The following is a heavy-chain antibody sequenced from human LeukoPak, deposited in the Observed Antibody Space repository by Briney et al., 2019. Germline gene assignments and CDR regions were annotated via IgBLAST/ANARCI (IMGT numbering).Heavy chain of an antibody. CDR3: AREGTDGFDY. D-gene: IGHD1-1*01. Sequence: PSETLSLTCSVAGGSFSSGSYYWSWIRQPAGKGLEWIGRIYPSGSTNYNPSLKSRVTISVDTSKNQFSLNLNSVTAADTAVYYCAREGTDGFDYWSQGALVTVSS. V-gene: IGHV4-61*02. CDR2: IYPSGST. J-gene: IGHJ4*02. CDR1: GGSFSSGSYY.